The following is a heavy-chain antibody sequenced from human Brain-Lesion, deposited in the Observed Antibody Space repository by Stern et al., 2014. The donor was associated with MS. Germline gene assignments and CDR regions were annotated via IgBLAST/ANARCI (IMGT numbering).Heavy chain of an antibody. Sequence: EVQLVESGGGLVQPGGSLRLSCAASGFTFSTYWMRWVRQAPGKGLEWVANIKQDGGEECDVDSVKGRFPIARDNAKRSLYLQMNSLRGEDTAVYSCTRDCGHGRGSWPYYYYGMDVWGQGTAVTVSS. J-gene: IGHJ6*02. CDR3: TRDCGHGRGSWPYYYYGMDV. CDR2: IKQDGGEE. CDR1: GFTFSTYW. V-gene: IGHV3-7*01. D-gene: IGHD1-26*01.